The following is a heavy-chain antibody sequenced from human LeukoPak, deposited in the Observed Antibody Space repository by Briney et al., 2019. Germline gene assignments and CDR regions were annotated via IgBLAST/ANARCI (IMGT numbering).Heavy chain of an antibody. J-gene: IGHJ4*02. CDR3: AKEKAGYCSSTSCFDGYDY. CDR2: ISGSGGST. V-gene: IGHV3-23*01. Sequence: PGGSLRLSCAASGFTFSSYAMSWVRQAPGKGLEWVSAISGSGGSTYYADSVKGRFSTSRDNSKNTLYLQLNSLRAEDTAVYYCAKEKAGYCSSTSCFDGYDYWGQGTLVTVSS. D-gene: IGHD2-2*01. CDR1: GFTFSSYA.